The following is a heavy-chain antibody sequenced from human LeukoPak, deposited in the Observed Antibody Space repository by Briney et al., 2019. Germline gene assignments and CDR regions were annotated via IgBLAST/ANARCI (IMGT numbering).Heavy chain of an antibody. CDR2: IYYSGST. Sequence: SETLSLTCTVSGGSISSYYWSWIRQPPGKGLEWIGYIYYSGSTNYNPSLKSRVTISVDTSKNQFPLKLSSVTAADTAVYYCTRGSRDGYNNHDYWGQGTLVTVSS. J-gene: IGHJ4*02. CDR3: TRGSRDGYNNHDY. D-gene: IGHD5-24*01. CDR1: GGSISSYY. V-gene: IGHV4-59*01.